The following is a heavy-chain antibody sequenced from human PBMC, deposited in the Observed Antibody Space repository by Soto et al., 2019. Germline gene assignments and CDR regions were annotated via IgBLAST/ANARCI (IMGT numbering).Heavy chain of an antibody. CDR1: GGTFSSYA. V-gene: IGHV1-69*12. Sequence: QVQLVQSGAEVKKPGSSVKVSCKASGGTFSSYAISWVRQAPGQGLEWMGGIIPIFGTANYAQKFQGRVTITADESTSTAYMELSSLRSEDTAVYYCARDINYYDSSGPERGGYWGQGTLVTVSS. CDR3: ARDINYYDSSGPERGGY. D-gene: IGHD3-22*01. CDR2: IIPIFGTA. J-gene: IGHJ4*02.